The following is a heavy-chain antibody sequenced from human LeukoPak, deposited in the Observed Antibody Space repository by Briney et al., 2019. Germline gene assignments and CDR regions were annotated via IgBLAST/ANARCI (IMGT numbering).Heavy chain of an antibody. CDR1: GGSFSGYY. J-gene: IGHJ5*02. V-gene: IGHV4-34*01. D-gene: IGHD3-10*01. CDR3: AGVPYYGSGSYYNRNWFDP. Sequence: SETLSLTCAVYGGSFSGYYWSWIRQPPGKGLEWIGETNHSGSTNYNPSLKSRVTISVDTSKNQFSLKLSSVTAADTAVYYCAGVPYYGSGSYYNRNWFDPWGQGTLVTVSS. CDR2: TNHSGST.